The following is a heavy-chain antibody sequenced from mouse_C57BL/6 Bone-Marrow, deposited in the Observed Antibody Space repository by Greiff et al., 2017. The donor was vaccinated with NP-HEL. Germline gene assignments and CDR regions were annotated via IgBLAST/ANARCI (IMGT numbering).Heavy chain of an antibody. D-gene: IGHD2-4*01. CDR1: GYTFTNYW. V-gene: IGHV1-63*01. J-gene: IGHJ2*01. CDR2: IYPGGGYT. CDR3: AREDYDGGGGYFDY. Sequence: QVQLQQSGAELVRPGTSVKMSCKASGYTFTNYWIGWAKQRPGHGLEWIGDIYPGGGYTKYNEKFKGKATLTADKSSSTAYMQFSSLTSEDSAIYYCAREDYDGGGGYFDYWGQGTTLTVSS.